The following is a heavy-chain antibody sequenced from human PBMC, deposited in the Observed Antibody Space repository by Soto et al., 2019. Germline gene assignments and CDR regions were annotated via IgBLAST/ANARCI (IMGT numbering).Heavy chain of an antibody. Sequence: GGSLRLSCAASGFTVSSNYMSWVRQAPGKGLEWVSVIYSGGSTYYADSVKGRFTISRDNSKNTLYLQMNSLRAEDTAVYYCARDVMITFGGVIAEDAFDIWGQGTMVTVSS. CDR1: GFTVSSNY. V-gene: IGHV3-66*01. CDR2: IYSGGST. CDR3: ARDVMITFGGVIAEDAFDI. J-gene: IGHJ3*02. D-gene: IGHD3-16*02.